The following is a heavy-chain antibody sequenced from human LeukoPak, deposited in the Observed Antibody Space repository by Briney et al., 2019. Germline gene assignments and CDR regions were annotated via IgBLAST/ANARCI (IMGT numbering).Heavy chain of an antibody. Sequence: PGGSLRLSCAASGFTFSSYAMSWVRQAPGKGLEWVSAISGSGGSTYYADSVKGRFTISRDNSKNTLYLQMNSLRAEDTAVYYCAKDQRITMIVVVLRDPRLLDYWGQGTLVTVSS. CDR2: ISGSGGST. D-gene: IGHD3-22*01. J-gene: IGHJ4*02. CDR1: GFTFSSYA. V-gene: IGHV3-23*01. CDR3: AKDQRITMIVVVLRDPRLLDY.